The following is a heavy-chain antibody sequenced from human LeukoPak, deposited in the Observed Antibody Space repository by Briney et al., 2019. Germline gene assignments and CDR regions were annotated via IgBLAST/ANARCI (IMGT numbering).Heavy chain of an antibody. CDR1: GFTFSSYA. D-gene: IGHD6-13*01. Sequence: PGGSLRLSCAASGFTFSSYAMSWVRQAPGKGLEWVSGIRDSGDNTYYADSVRGRFTISRDNSKNTLYLEMNSLRAEDTAVYYCAKNHSSRGFDCWGQGTLVTVSS. J-gene: IGHJ4*02. V-gene: IGHV3-23*01. CDR3: AKNHSSRGFDC. CDR2: IRDSGDNT.